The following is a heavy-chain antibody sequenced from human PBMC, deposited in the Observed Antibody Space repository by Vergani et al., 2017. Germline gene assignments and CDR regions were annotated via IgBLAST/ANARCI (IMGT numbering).Heavy chain of an antibody. CDR1: GYSFTSYW. CDR2: FDPEDGET. J-gene: IGHJ6*02. D-gene: IGHD5-12*01. Sequence: VQLVQSGAEVKKPGESLKISCKGSGYSFTSYWIGWVRQMPGKGLEWMGGFDPEDGETIYAQKFQGRVTMTEDTSTDTAYMELSSLRSEDTAVYYCATPRLRFSYYYYYGMDVWGQGP. V-gene: IGHV1-24*01. CDR3: ATPRLRFSYYYYYGMDV.